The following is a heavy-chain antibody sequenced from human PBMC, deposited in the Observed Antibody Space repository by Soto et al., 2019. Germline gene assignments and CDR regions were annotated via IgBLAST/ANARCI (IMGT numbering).Heavy chain of an antibody. V-gene: IGHV1-69*01. CDR2: IIPVFGTV. D-gene: IGHD2-2*01. CDR1: GGSFTTHS. Sequence: QVQLVQSGAEVKKPGSSVKVSCRTSGGSFTTHSISWLRQAPGQGLEGMGGIIPVFGTVNYAQRLQDSVTITADESTSTAYMDRSSLKSEDSAVYYCARDPRIYCTSSSCHSYFDSWGQGTLATVS. CDR3: ARDPRIYCTSSSCHSYFDS. J-gene: IGHJ4*02.